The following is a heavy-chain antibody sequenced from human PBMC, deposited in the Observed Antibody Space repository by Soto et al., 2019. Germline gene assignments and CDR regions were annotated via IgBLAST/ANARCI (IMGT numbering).Heavy chain of an antibody. CDR1: GGTFSSYA. V-gene: IGHV1-69*01. D-gene: IGHD3-22*01. Sequence: QVQLVQSGAEVKKPGSSVKVSCKASGGTFSSYAISWVRQAPGQGLEWMGGIIPIFGTANYAQNFQGRVTITADESTSTAYMELSSLRSEDTAVYYCARVIARHYYDSRKVLSGMDVWGQGTTVTVSS. CDR2: IIPIFGTA. J-gene: IGHJ6*02. CDR3: ARVIARHYYDSRKVLSGMDV.